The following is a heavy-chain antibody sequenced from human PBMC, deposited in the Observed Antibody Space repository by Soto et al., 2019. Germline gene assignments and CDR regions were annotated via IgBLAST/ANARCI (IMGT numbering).Heavy chain of an antibody. Sequence: SETLSLTCTVSGGSISSGGYYWSWIRQHPGKGLEWIGYIYYSGSTYYNPSLKSRVTISVDTSKNQFSLKLSSVTAADTAVDYCARVGGINWFDHWGQGTLGTFSS. CDR3: ARVGGINWFDH. CDR1: GGSISSGGYY. CDR2: IYYSGST. J-gene: IGHJ5*02. V-gene: IGHV4-31*03. D-gene: IGHD3-16*01.